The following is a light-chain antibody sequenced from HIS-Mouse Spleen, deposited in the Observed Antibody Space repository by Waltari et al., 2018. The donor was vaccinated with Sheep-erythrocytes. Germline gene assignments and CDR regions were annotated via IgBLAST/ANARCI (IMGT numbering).Light chain of an antibody. CDR2: EGS. CDR3: CSYAGSSTFHVV. V-gene: IGLV2-23*03. CDR1: SSDVGSYNL. Sequence: QSALTQPASVSGSPGQSITISCTGTSSDVGSYNLVSWYQQHPGKAPKLRIYEGSKGASGVSTRFSGSKSGNTASLTISGLQAEDEADYYCCSYAGSSTFHVVFGGGTKLTVL. J-gene: IGLJ2*01.